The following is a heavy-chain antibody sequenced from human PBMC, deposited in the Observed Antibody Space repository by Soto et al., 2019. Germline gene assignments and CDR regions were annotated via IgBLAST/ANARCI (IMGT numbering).Heavy chain of an antibody. Sequence: SETLSLTCAVSDGSISSSNCWTCVSQPPGKGLEWIGEIYHSGSTNYNPSLKSRVTISVDKSKNQFSLKLSSVTAADTAVYYCARERSGWYSRAKNWFDPWGQGTLVTVSS. CDR2: IYHSGST. J-gene: IGHJ5*02. V-gene: IGHV4-4*02. D-gene: IGHD6-19*01. CDR3: ARERSGWYSRAKNWFDP. CDR1: DGSISSSNC.